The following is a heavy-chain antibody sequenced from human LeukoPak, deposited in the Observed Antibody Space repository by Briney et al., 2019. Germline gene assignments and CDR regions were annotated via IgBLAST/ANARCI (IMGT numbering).Heavy chain of an antibody. Sequence: PGGSLRLSCAVSGFTFSNYAMTWVRLAPGRGLEWVSSIRGSCRGTDYAGSVRGRFTISRNNSKNTLYLQMNSLRAEDTAVYYCSRDPNGDYVGAFDFQRWGQGTLVTVSS. CDR2: IRGSCRGT. J-gene: IGHJ1*01. CDR3: SRDPNGDYVGAFDFQR. D-gene: IGHD4-17*01. CDR1: GFTFSNYA. V-gene: IGHV3-23*01.